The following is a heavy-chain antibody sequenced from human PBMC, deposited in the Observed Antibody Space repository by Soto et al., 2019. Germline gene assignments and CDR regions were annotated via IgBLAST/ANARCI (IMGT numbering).Heavy chain of an antibody. D-gene: IGHD1-26*01. V-gene: IGHV3-11*01. Sequence: QVQLVEAGGGLVKPGGSLRLSCAASGFTFIAYYMSWIRPAPGQGLEWVSYISSNGSTIYYADSVKGRFTTSRDSAKNSLYLQMNSLRAADTAVYYCAGVGSQYDWSFDRWGRGTLVTVSS. J-gene: IGHJ2*01. CDR1: GFTFIAYY. CDR2: ISSNGSTI. CDR3: AGVGSQYDWSFDR.